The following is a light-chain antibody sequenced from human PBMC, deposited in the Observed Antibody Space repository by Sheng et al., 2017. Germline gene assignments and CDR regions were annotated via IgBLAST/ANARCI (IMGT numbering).Light chain of an antibody. Sequence: EIMMTQSPATLSVSPGERATLSCRASQSVSSNLAWYQLKPGQAPRLLIYGVSTRATGIPARFSGSGSGTEFTLTISSLQSEDSAVYYCHQYNNWPPYTFGQGTKLEIK. CDR1: QSVSSN. CDR2: GVS. J-gene: IGKJ2*01. CDR3: HQYNNWPPYT. V-gene: IGKV3-15*01.